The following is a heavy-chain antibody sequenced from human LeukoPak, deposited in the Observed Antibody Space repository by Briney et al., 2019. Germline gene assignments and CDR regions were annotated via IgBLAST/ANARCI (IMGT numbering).Heavy chain of an antibody. CDR3: ARHKYRYYFDY. Sequence: SETLSLTCTVSGGSISSYYWSWIRQPPGKRLEWIGYIYYSGSTNYNPSLKSRVTISVDTSKNQFSLKLSSVTAADTAVYYCARHKYRYYFDYWGQGTLVTVSS. D-gene: IGHD1-1*01. J-gene: IGHJ4*02. CDR1: GGSISSYY. CDR2: IYYSGST. V-gene: IGHV4-59*08.